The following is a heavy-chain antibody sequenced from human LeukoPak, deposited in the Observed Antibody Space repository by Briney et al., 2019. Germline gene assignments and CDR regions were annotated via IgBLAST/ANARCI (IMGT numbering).Heavy chain of an antibody. D-gene: IGHD3-10*01. CDR3: AREPYGSGGYDY. CDR1: GYTFTGYY. J-gene: IGHJ4*02. CDR2: IYPNSGGT. V-gene: IGHV1-2*02. Sequence: ASVKVSCKASGYTFTGYYMHWVRQALGQGLEYMGWIYPNSGGTNYAQSFQGRVTLTWDTSIYTAYMELSRLTSDDTAVYYCAREPYGSGGYDYWGQGTLVTVSS.